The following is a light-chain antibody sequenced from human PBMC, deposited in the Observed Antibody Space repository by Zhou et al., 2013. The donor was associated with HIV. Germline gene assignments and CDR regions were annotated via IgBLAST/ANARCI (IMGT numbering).Light chain of an antibody. CDR1: QTVSSN. J-gene: IGKJ5*01. Sequence: QSPATLSLSPGERATVSCRASQTVSSNLAWYQQKPGQAPRLLIYGATTRATGVPARFSGYGSGTEFTLTIIGLQPDDSATYYCQQYNNKPITFGQGTRLEI. V-gene: IGKV3-15*01. CDR3: QQYNNKPIT. CDR2: GAT.